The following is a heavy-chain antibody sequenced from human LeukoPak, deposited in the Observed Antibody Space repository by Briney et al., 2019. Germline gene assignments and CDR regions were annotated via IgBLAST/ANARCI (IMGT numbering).Heavy chain of an antibody. J-gene: IGHJ4*02. D-gene: IGHD3-22*01. CDR1: GYTFTSYG. Sequence: ASVKVSCKPSGYTFTSYGISSVRQAPGQGLEWMGWISAYNGNTNYAQKLQGRVTMTTDTSTSTAYMEQRSLRSDDTAVYYCANYDSSGYSSYWGQGTLVTVSS. CDR3: ANYDSSGYSSY. CDR2: ISAYNGNT. V-gene: IGHV1-18*01.